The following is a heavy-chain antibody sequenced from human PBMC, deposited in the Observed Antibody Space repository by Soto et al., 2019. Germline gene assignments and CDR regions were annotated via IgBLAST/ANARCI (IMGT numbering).Heavy chain of an antibody. CDR2: IIPIFGTA. CDR1: GGTFSSYA. D-gene: IGHD5-12*01. CDR3: ARDLGRDGYNYPFDY. V-gene: IGHV1-69*13. J-gene: IGHJ4*02. Sequence: ASVKVSCKASGGTFSSYAISWVRQAPGQGLEWMGGIIPIFGTANYAQKFQGRVTITADESTSTAYMELSSLRSEDTAVYYCARDLGRDGYNYPFDYWGQGTLVTVSS.